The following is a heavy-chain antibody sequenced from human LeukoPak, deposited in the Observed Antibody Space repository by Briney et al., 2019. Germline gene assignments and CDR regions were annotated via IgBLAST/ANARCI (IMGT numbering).Heavy chain of an antibody. Sequence: GGSLRLSCAASGFTFSTYAMSWVRQAPGKGLEWVSTISRSGGDTYYADSVKGRFTISGDNSKNTLYLQMDSLRAEDTAVYYCAKDKSCSTVSCYVGYWGQGTLVTVSS. D-gene: IGHD2-2*01. CDR2: ISRSGGDT. CDR3: AKDKSCSTVSCYVGY. CDR1: GFTFSTYA. V-gene: IGHV3-23*01. J-gene: IGHJ4*02.